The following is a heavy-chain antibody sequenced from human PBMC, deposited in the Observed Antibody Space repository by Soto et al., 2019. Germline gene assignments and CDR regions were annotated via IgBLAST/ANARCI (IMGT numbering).Heavy chain of an antibody. Sequence: SETLSLTCTVSGGSISSYYWSWIRQPPGKGLEWIGYIYYSGSTNYNPSLKSRVTISVDTSKNQFSLKLSSVTAADTAVYYCARELRLGELSPDYYGMDVWGQGTTVTVSS. CDR1: GGSISSYY. J-gene: IGHJ6*02. CDR3: ARELRLGELSPDYYGMDV. CDR2: IYYSGST. V-gene: IGHV4-59*01. D-gene: IGHD3-16*02.